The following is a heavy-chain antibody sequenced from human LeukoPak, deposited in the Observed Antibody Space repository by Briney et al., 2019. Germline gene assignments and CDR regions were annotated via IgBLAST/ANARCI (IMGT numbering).Heavy chain of an antibody. D-gene: IGHD4-17*01. CDR3: ARGLYGRVDY. CDR1: GDSISSYY. CDR2: IYYSGST. Sequence: SETLSLTCIVSGDSISSYYWSWIRQPPGKGLEWIGYIYYSGSTNYNPSLKSRVTISVDTSKNQFSLKLSSVTAADTAVYYCARGLYGRVDYWGQGTLVTVSS. J-gene: IGHJ4*02. V-gene: IGHV4-59*01.